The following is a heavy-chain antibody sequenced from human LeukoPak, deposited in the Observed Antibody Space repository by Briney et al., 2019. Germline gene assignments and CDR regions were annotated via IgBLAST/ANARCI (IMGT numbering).Heavy chain of an antibody. J-gene: IGHJ4*02. Sequence: PGGSLRLSCAASGFTFTNAWMNWVRQAPGKGLEWVGRIKNKGDGGTTDYAAPVKGRFTISRDDSKNTLFLQMNSLKTEDTAVYYCTTGIRGDCGQGTLVTVSS. CDR2: IKNKGDGGTT. V-gene: IGHV3-15*07. CDR1: GFTFTNAW. CDR3: TTGIRGD.